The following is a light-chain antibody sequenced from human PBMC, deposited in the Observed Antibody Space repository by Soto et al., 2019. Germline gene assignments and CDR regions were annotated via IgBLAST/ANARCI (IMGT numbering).Light chain of an antibody. Sequence: LTQSPATLSVSPGRRTILSGRASQTVNNYLAWYQQKPGQAPRLLIYDTSKRAPGVPARFIGSGSGTAFTLTIDIVEPEDYAIYYCQQRSDWRWTVGQGTQVDIK. CDR2: DTS. V-gene: IGKV3-11*01. J-gene: IGKJ1*01. CDR3: QQRSDWRWT. CDR1: QTVNNY.